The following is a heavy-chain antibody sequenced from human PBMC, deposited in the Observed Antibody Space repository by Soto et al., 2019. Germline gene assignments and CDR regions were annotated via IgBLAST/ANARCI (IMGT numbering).Heavy chain of an antibody. Sequence: ASVKVSCKASGYTFTSYGISWVRQAPGQGLEWMGWISAYNGNTNYAQKLQGRVTMTTDTSTSTAYMELRSLRSDDTAVYYCARAQDPYYYDSSGSGGSPWGQGTLVTVSS. D-gene: IGHD3-22*01. CDR2: ISAYNGNT. V-gene: IGHV1-18*01. CDR3: ARAQDPYYYDSSGSGGSP. CDR1: GYTFTSYG. J-gene: IGHJ5*02.